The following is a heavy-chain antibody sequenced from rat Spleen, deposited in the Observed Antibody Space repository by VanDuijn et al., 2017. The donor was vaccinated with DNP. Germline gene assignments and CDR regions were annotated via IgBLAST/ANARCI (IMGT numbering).Heavy chain of an antibody. D-gene: IGHD1-12*02. CDR3: AKDSGYDGIYYYFDY. J-gene: IGHJ2*01. CDR1: GFTFSDFY. CDR2: ISYDGGNT. V-gene: IGHV5-20*01. Sequence: EVQLVESDGGLVQPGRSLKVSCAASGFTFSDFYMAWVRQAPTKGLEWVATISYDGGNTYYRDSVKGRFTISRDLARSSLYLQMDSLRSEDTSTYYCAKDSGYDGIYYYFDYWGQGVMVTVSS.